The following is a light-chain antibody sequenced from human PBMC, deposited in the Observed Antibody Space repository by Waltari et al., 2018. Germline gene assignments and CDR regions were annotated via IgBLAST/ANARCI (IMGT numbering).Light chain of an antibody. CDR2: KVS. J-gene: IGKJ1*01. CDR1: QSLVHSEGNTY. Sequence: DVVMTPLSLPVTLGQPAPISCRSSQSLVHSEGNTYLNWFQQRPGQSPRRLIYKVSNRDSGVPDRFSGSGSGTDFTLKISRVEAEDVGGDYCMQGTHWPRTSGQGTKVEIK. V-gene: IGKV2-30*02. CDR3: MQGTHWPRT.